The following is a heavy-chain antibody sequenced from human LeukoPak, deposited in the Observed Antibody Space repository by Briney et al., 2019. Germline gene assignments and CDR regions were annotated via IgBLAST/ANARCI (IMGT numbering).Heavy chain of an antibody. V-gene: IGHV3-11*04. J-gene: IGHJ6*04. CDR2: ISGSGSTI. CDR1: GFTFSDYY. Sequence: GGSLRLSCLDSGFTFSDYYMYWIRQAPGKGLEWVSYISGSGSTIYYADSVKGRFIISRDNAKNSLYLQMNSLRAEDTAVYYCAELGITMIGGVWGKGTTVTISS. CDR3: AELGITMIGGV. D-gene: IGHD3-10*02.